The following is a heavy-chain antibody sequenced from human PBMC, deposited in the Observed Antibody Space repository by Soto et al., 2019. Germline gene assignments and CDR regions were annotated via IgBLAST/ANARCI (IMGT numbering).Heavy chain of an antibody. Sequence: QVQLVQSGAEVKKPGASVKVSCKASGYTFASYDINWVRQATGQGLEWMGWMNANSGNTGYAQNSKGSVTMTRNTSISTAYMELTSLRSEDTAVYYCARDCTSTSCYVSGFDPWGQGTLVTVSS. D-gene: IGHD2-2*01. CDR2: MNANSGNT. J-gene: IGHJ5*02. CDR3: ARDCTSTSCYVSGFDP. CDR1: GYTFASYD. V-gene: IGHV1-8*01.